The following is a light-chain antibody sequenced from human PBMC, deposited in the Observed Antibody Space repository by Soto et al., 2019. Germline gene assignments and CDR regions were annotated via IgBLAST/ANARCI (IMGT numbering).Light chain of an antibody. CDR3: QQGYRNPRT. CDR1: QSISTY. J-gene: IGKJ2*02. V-gene: IGKV1-39*01. Sequence: DIQMTQSPSSLSASVGDRVTITCRASQSISTYLNWYQQIPGKAPKLLIYAASTFQSGVPSSFSCCVSGTDFTLTISSLQPEDFATYFCQQGYRNPRTFGQGTKLEIK. CDR2: AAS.